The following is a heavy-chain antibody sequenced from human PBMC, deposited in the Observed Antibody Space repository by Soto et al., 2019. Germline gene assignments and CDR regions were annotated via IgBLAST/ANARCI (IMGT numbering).Heavy chain of an antibody. CDR2: IYRAGST. V-gene: IGHV3-53*01. J-gene: IGHJ4*02. CDR1: VLTCSSSY. Sequence: GSLRLSGAASVLTCSSSYMSWVRQAPGKGLQWVSVIYRAGSTYYANSVKGRSTISTDISTNMVSLQMSSLTDEDTAVYYCARAREPEYSSAIVFDIWGEGAPVTVSS. D-gene: IGHD5-18*01. CDR3: ARAREPEYSSAIVFDI.